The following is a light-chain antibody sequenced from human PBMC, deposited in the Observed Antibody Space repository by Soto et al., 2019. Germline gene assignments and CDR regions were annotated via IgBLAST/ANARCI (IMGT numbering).Light chain of an antibody. CDR2: KAS. CDR1: QNINNW. Sequence: DIQMTQSPSTLSASVGDRVTITCRASQNINNWLAWFQQKPGKAPRLLIYKASSLESGVPSRFSVSGSGTEFTLTISSLQPDDFATYYCQQYNTYNSFGQGTKLEIK. CDR3: QQYNTYNS. V-gene: IGKV1-5*03. J-gene: IGKJ2*03.